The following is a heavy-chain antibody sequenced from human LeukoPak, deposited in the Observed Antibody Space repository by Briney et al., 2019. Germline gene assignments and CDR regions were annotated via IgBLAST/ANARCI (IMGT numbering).Heavy chain of an antibody. CDR1: GFTYSSYA. CDR2: ISGSGGST. CDR3: AKDTGDYYYDSRNGYFDY. D-gene: IGHD3-22*01. J-gene: IGHJ4*02. V-gene: IGHV3-23*01. Sequence: QSGGSLRLSCLASGFTYSSYAMSWVRQAPGKGLEWVSAISGSGGSTYYADSVKGRFTISRDNSKNTLYLQMNSLRAEDTAVYYCAKDTGDYYYDSRNGYFDYWGQGTLVTVSS.